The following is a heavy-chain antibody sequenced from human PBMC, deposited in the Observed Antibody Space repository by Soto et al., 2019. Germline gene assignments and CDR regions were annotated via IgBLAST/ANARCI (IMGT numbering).Heavy chain of an antibody. V-gene: IGHV3-21*01. CDR2: ISSSSSYI. D-gene: IGHD6-19*01. J-gene: IGHJ3*02. CDR3: ARALGWLVHDAFDI. CDR1: GFTFSSYS. Sequence: LRLSCAASGFTFSSYSMNWVRQAPGKGLEWVSSISSSSSYIYYADSVKGRFTISRDNAKNSLYLQMNSLRAEDTAVYYCARALGWLVHDAFDIWGQGTMVTVSS.